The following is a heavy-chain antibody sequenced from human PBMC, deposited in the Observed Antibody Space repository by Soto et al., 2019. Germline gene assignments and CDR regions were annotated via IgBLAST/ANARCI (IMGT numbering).Heavy chain of an antibody. CDR2: IYYSGST. Sequence: PSETLSLTCTVSGGSISSYYWSWIRQPPGKGLEWIGYIYYSGSTNYNPSLKSRVTISVYTSKNQFSLKLSSVTAADTAVYYCARSIDDSSGYYPAHWDQGTLVTVSS. D-gene: IGHD3-22*01. CDR3: ARSIDDSSGYYPAH. V-gene: IGHV4-59*01. J-gene: IGHJ4*02. CDR1: GGSISSYY.